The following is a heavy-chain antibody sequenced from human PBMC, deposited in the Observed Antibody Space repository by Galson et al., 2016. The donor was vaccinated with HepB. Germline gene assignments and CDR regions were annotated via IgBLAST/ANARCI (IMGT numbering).Heavy chain of an antibody. V-gene: IGHV3-53*01. D-gene: IGHD3-9*01. Sequence: SLRLSCAASGLSVSSDYMSWVRQALGKGLEWVAVISSGGYTYYAQPVKGRLTISRDNSKNTLYLQMNRLRAEDTAVYYCARATRYFDWRYQYGMDVWGKGTTVTVSS. CDR3: ARATRYFDWRYQYGMDV. CDR1: GLSVSSDY. CDR2: ISSGGYT. J-gene: IGHJ6*04.